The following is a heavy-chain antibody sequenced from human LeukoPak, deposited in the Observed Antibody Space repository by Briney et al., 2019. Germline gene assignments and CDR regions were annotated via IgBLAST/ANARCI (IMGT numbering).Heavy chain of an antibody. CDR2: IYYSGST. D-gene: IGHD3-10*01. CDR3: ASILWFGEFIFDY. V-gene: IGHV4-59*01. J-gene: IGHJ4*02. CDR1: GGSISSYY. Sequence: SETLSLTCTVSGGSISSYYWSWIRQPPGKGLEWIGYIYYSGSTNYNPSLKSRVTISVDTSKNQFSLKLSSVTAADTAVYYCASILWFGEFIFDYWGQGTLVTVSS.